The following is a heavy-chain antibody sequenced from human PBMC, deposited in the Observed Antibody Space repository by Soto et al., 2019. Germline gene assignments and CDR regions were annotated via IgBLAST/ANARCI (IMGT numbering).Heavy chain of an antibody. CDR1: GGSISSSSYY. CDR3: ARPSSTGKGSTSPTRWFDP. D-gene: IGHD2-2*01. Sequence: QLQLQESGPGLVKPSETLSLTCTVSGGSISSSSYYWGWIHQPPGKGLEWIGSIYYSGSTYYNPSLKSRVTISVDTSKNQFSLKLSSVTAADTAVYYCARPSSTGKGSTSPTRWFDPWGQGTLVTVSS. J-gene: IGHJ5*02. CDR2: IYYSGST. V-gene: IGHV4-39*01.